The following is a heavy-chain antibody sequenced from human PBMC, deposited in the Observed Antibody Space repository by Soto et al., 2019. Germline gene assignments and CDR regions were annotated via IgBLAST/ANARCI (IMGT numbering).Heavy chain of an antibody. CDR3: AKDLRDCSSTSCSFYYYYMDV. Sequence: GGSLRLSCAASGFTFDDYAMHWVRQAPGKGLEWVSGISWNSGSIGYADSVKGRFTISRDNAKNSLYLQMSSLRAEDTTLYYCAKDLRDCSSTSCSFYYYYMDVWGKGTSVTVSS. V-gene: IGHV3-9*01. D-gene: IGHD2-2*01. CDR2: ISWNSGSI. J-gene: IGHJ6*03. CDR1: GFTFDDYA.